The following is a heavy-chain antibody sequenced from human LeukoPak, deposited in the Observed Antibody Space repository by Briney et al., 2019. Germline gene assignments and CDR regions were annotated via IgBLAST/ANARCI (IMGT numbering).Heavy chain of an antibody. CDR1: GFTFSNYC. Sequence: GGSLRLSCAASGFTFSNYCMHWVRQPPGKGLVWVSQICTDETTIRSADSVKGRFTISRDNAKNTLYLQMSSLRVEDTAVYYCVRGVPVTPGIDYWGQGTLVTVSS. J-gene: IGHJ4*02. CDR2: ICTDETTI. V-gene: IGHV3-74*01. CDR3: VRGVPVTPGIDY. D-gene: IGHD2-2*01.